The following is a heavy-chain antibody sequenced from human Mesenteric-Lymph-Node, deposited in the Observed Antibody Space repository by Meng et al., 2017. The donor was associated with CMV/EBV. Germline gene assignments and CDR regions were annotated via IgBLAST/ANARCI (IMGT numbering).Heavy chain of an antibody. CDR3: AKDRTGYGSGSSAGMED. V-gene: IGHV3-30*02. D-gene: IGHD3-10*01. J-gene: IGHJ6*02. Sequence: GGSLRLSCAASGFTFNSYSMNWVRQAPGKGLEWVAFIQYDGSNKYYADSVKGRFTISRDNSKNTLYLQMNSLRAEDTAVYYCAKDRTGYGSGSSAGMEDWGQGTTVTVSS. CDR2: IQYDGSNK. CDR1: GFTFNSYS.